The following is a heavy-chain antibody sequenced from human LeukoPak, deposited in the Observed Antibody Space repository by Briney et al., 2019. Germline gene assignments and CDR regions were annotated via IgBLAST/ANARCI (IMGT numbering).Heavy chain of an antibody. CDR1: GFTFSSYE. CDR2: ISTSGRTI. CDR3: AKDRVWL. J-gene: IGHJ4*02. V-gene: IGHV3-48*03. Sequence: QAGGSLRLSCAASGFTFSSYEMNWVRQAPGKGLDWVSYISTSGRTIYYADSVKGRFTISRDNSKNTLYLQMNSLRAEDTAVYYCAKDRVWLWGQGTLVTVSS. D-gene: IGHD5-12*01.